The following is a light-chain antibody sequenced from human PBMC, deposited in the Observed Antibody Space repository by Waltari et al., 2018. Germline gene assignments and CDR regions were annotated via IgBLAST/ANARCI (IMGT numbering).Light chain of an antibody. CDR3: EAWDISLNGIL. CDR2: ENN. V-gene: IGLV1-40*01. Sequence: QSVLTQPPSVSGYPGQRVTISCTGSSSNIGGYDVHWYQQLPGTAPKLLIFENNKRPSGVSDRFSGSKSANSASLTITGLQSEDEAEYYCEAWDISLNGILFGGGTRLTVL. CDR1: SSNIGGYD. J-gene: IGLJ2*01.